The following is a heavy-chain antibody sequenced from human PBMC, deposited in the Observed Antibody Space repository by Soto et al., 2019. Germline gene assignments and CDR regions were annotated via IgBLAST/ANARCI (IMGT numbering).Heavy chain of an antibody. CDR2: IIPIAAIA. J-gene: IGHJ5*02. D-gene: IGHD3-10*01. V-gene: IGHV1-69*02. CDR1: GGTFSRYT. Sequence: QVQLVQSGAEVKKPGSSVKVSCKASGGTFSRYTINWVRQAPGQGLEWMGRIIPIAAIANYTQKFQGRVTMPGDKSSTTAYMELSRLRSDDTAVYYCARGSTIVRGAPSWFDPWGQGTLVTVSS. CDR3: ARGSTIVRGAPSWFDP.